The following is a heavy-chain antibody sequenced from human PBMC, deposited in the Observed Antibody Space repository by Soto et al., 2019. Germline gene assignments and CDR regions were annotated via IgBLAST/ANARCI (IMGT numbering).Heavy chain of an antibody. V-gene: IGHV3-53*01. CDR3: ARGGYDSGRNPQFAFDY. J-gene: IGHJ4*02. D-gene: IGHD5-12*01. CDR1: GFTVSNNY. CDR2: IYSGGST. Sequence: PWGSLRLSCAASGFTVSNNYMSWVRQAPGKGLEWVSVIYSGGSTYYAGSVKGRFTISRDSSKNTLYLQMNSLRAEDTAVYYCARGGYDSGRNPQFAFDYWGQGTLVTVSS.